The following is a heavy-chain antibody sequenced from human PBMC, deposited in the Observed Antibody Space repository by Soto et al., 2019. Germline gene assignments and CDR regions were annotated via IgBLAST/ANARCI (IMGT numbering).Heavy chain of an antibody. V-gene: IGHV1-69*13. J-gene: IGHJ5*02. CDR2: IIPIFGTA. Sequence: GASVKVSCKASGGTFSSYAISWVRQAPGQGLEWMGVIIPIFGTANYAQKFQGRVTITADESTSTAYMELSSLRSEDTAVYYCARDSDSSGYLVWFDPWGQGTLVTVSS. D-gene: IGHD3-22*01. CDR3: ARDSDSSGYLVWFDP. CDR1: GGTFSSYA.